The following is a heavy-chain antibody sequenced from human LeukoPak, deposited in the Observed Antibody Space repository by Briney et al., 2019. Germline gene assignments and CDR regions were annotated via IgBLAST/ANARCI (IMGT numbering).Heavy chain of an antibody. CDR3: AKQLGYCSDGSCYFPY. V-gene: IGHV3-23*01. CDR1: GFTFSSSA. CDR2: IINNGGYT. Sequence: GGSLRLSCAASGFTFSSSAISWVRQNPGKGLEWVSDIINNGGYTYYADSVQGRFTISRDNSKSTLCLQMNSLRAEDTAVYYCAKQLGYCSDGSCYFPYWGQGTLVTVSS. D-gene: IGHD2-15*01. J-gene: IGHJ4*02.